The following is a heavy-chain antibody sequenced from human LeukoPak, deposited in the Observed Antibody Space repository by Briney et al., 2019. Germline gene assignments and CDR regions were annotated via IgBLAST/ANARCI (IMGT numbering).Heavy chain of an antibody. J-gene: IGHJ4*02. V-gene: IGHV1-2*02. CDR1: GYTFSPFW. D-gene: IGHD2-15*01. CDR2: IKPKNGYT. CDR3: TREILVNGRGCFDF. Sequence: ASVRVSCKASGYTFSPFWIHWVRQAPGQGPEWMGWIKPKNGYTNYAQKFQGRVTMTRDTSISTAYMDLSGLRSADTAVYYCTREILVNGRGCFDFWGQGTLVAVSS.